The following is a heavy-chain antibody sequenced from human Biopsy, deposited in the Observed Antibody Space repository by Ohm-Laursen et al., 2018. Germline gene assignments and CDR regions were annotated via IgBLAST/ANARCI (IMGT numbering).Heavy chain of an antibody. D-gene: IGHD3-22*01. CDR1: GYTFTGYH. J-gene: IGHJ5*02. CDR3: TRGGYYYDSLAYYYWFDP. Sequence: ATVKISCKASGYTFTGYHVHWVRQAPGQGLEWMGWINAKTGDTNYAQKFQGRVTMTRDTSISTAYVDLSSLRPDDTAVYYCTRGGYYYDSLAYYYWFDPWGQGTLVTVSS. V-gene: IGHV1-2*02. CDR2: INAKTGDT.